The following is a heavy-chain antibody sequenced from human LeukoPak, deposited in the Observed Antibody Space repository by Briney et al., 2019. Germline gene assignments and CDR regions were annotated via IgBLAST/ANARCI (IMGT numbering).Heavy chain of an antibody. CDR1: GYTFTSYY. D-gene: IGHD3-9*01. CDR3: ARGSSHVLRYFDWLLLFDY. Sequence: GASVKVSCEASGYTFTSYYMHWVRRAPGQGLEWMGIINPSGGSTSYAQKFQGRVTMTRDTSTSTVYMELSSLRSEDTAVYYCARGSSHVLRYFDWLLLFDYWGQGTLVTVSS. J-gene: IGHJ4*02. CDR2: INPSGGST. V-gene: IGHV1-46*01.